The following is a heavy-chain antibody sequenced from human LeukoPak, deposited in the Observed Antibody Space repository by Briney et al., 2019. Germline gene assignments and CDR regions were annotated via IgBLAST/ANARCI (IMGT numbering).Heavy chain of an antibody. Sequence: PGGSLRLSCAASGFTFDDYTMHWVRQAPGKGLEWVSLISWDGGSTYYADSVKGRFTISRDNAKNSLYLQMNSLRAEDTAVYYCARAGNYYGRHTNWFDPWGQGTLVTVSS. V-gene: IGHV3-43*01. CDR2: ISWDGGST. CDR1: GFTFDDYT. D-gene: IGHD3-10*01. CDR3: ARAGNYYGRHTNWFDP. J-gene: IGHJ5*02.